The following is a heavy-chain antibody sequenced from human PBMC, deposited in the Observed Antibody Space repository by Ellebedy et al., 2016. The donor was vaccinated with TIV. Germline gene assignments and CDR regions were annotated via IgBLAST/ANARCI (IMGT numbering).Heavy chain of an antibody. CDR3: ARRVAARPYCFNP. CDR1: GGSISSSSYY. D-gene: IGHD6-6*01. J-gene: IGHJ5*02. V-gene: IGHV4-39*01. Sequence: SETLSLXXTVSGGSISSSSYYWGWIRQPPGKGLEWIGSIYYSGSTYYNPSLKSRVTISVDTSKNQFSLKLSSVTAADTAVYYCARRVAARPYCFNPWGQGTLVTVSS. CDR2: IYYSGST.